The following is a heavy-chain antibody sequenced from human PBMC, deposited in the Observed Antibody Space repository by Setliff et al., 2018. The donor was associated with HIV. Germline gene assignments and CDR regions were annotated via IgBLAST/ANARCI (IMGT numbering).Heavy chain of an antibody. CDR2: IYHSGST. J-gene: IGHJ3*02. CDR1: GGSISSGDYY. Sequence: PSETLSLTCSVSGGSISSGDYYWGWIRQPPGKGLEWIGYIYHSGSTYYNPSLKSPVTISVDTSTNQFSLKLSFVTAADTAVYYCARSLRYFDWSLRRPSHDAFDIWGQGTMVTVSS. D-gene: IGHD3-9*01. CDR3: ARSLRYFDWSLRRPSHDAFDI. V-gene: IGHV4-30-4*08.